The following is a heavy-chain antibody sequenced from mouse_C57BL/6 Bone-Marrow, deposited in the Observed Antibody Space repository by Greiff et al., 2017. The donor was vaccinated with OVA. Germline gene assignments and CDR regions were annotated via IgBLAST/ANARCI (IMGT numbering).Heavy chain of an antibody. D-gene: IGHD1-1*01. CDR3: ARWIHYYGSSSWFAY. V-gene: IGHV1-55*01. J-gene: IGHJ3*01. Sequence: QVQLQQPGAELVKPGASVKMSCKASGYTFTSYWITWVKQRPGQGLEWLGDIYPGSGSTNYNEKFKSKATLTVDTSSSTAYMQLSSLTSEDSAVYYCARWIHYYGSSSWFAYWGQGTLVTVSA. CDR1: GYTFTSYW. CDR2: IYPGSGST.